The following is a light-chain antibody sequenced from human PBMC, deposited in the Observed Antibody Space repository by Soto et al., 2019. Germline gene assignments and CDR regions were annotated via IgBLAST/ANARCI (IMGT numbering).Light chain of an antibody. J-gene: IGKJ4*01. Sequence: DIQMTQSPSSLSASVGDRVTMTCRASQDISNYLVWFQQIPGKAPKPLIYAASRLLSGVPSKFSGSGSGTEFTLTINSLQPEDFATYYCQQYHSFPPTFGGGTKVEVK. CDR2: AAS. V-gene: IGKV1-16*02. CDR1: QDISNY. CDR3: QQYHSFPPT.